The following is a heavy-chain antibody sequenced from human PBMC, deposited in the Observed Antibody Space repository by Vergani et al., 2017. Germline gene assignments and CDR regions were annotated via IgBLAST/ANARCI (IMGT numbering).Heavy chain of an antibody. CDR2: ISYDGSNK. Sequence: QVQLVESGGGVVQPGRSLRLSCAASGFTFSSYAMHWVRQAPGKGLEWVAVISYDGSNKYYADSVKGRFTISRDNSKTTLYLQMNSLRAEDTAVYYCAGTSGAGYYYYYGMDVWGQGTTVTVSS. CDR1: GFTFSSYA. J-gene: IGHJ6*02. CDR3: AGTSGAGYYYYYGMDV. D-gene: IGHD2-2*01. V-gene: IGHV3-30-3*01.